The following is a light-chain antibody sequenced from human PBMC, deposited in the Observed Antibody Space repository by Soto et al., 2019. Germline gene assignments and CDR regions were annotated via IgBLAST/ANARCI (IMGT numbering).Light chain of an antibody. J-gene: IGKJ4*01. CDR1: QSVKSN. V-gene: IGKV3-15*01. CDR3: QQYNDWPLT. CDR2: GAY. Sequence: EKVMTQSPAALSVSPGERATLSCRASQSVKSNLAWYQQKPGQAPRLLLYGAYTRATGIPARFSGSASGTEFTLTISSLQSEDSAVYYCQQYNDWPLTFGGGTKVEIK.